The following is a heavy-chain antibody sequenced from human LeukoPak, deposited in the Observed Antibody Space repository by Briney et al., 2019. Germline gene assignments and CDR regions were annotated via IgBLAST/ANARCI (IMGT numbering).Heavy chain of an antibody. D-gene: IGHD3-10*01. CDR1: RFTFNTYA. CDR3: AKDGLVWFGELN. J-gene: IGHJ4*02. Sequence: GGSLRLSCAASRFTFNTYAMSCVRQAPGKGLEWVSAISGSGGSTYYADSVEGRFTISRDNSKNTLYLQMNSLRAEDTAVYYCAKDGLVWFGELNWGQGTLVTVSS. V-gene: IGHV3-23*01. CDR2: ISGSGGST.